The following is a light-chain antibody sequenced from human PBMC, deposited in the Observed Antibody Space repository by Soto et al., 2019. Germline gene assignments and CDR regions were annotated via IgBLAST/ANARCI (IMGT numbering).Light chain of an antibody. CDR3: QQRSNWRGVT. J-gene: IGKJ3*01. Sequence: EIVLTQSPATLSLSPGERATLSCRASQSVSSYLAWYQQKPGQAPRLLIYDASNRATGIPARFSGSGSGTDFNFTISSLEPEDFAVYYCQQRSNWRGVTFGPGTKVDIK. CDR1: QSVSSY. CDR2: DAS. V-gene: IGKV3-11*01.